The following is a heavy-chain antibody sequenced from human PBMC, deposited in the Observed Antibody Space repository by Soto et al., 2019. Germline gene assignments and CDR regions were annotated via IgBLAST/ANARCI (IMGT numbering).Heavy chain of an antibody. CDR2: IIPIFGTA. D-gene: IGHD1-26*01. CDR3: ARDGGRNSGGIDY. V-gene: IGHV1-69*13. Sequence: SVKVSCKASGYTFTSYDINWVRQATGQGLEWMGEIIPIFGTANYAQKFQGRVTITADESTSTAYMELSSLRSEDTAVYYCARDGGRNSGGIDYWGQG. CDR1: GYTFTSYD. J-gene: IGHJ4*02.